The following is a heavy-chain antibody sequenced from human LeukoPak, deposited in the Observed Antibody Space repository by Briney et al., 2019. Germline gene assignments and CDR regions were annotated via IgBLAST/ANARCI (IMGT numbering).Heavy chain of an antibody. V-gene: IGHV3-9*01. D-gene: IGHD2-2*01. J-gene: IGHJ5*02. CDR3: AKDRSPYCSSTSCYPAFDP. CDR1: GFTFDDYA. Sequence: GGSLRLSCAASGFTFDDYAMHWVRQAPGKGLEWVSGISWNSGSIGYADSVKGRFTISRDNSKNTLYLQMNSLRAEDTAVYYCAKDRSPYCSSTSCYPAFDPWGQGTPVTVSS. CDR2: ISWNSGSI.